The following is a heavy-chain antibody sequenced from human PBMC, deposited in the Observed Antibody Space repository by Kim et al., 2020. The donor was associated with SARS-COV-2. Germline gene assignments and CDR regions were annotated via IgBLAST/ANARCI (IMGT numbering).Heavy chain of an antibody. J-gene: IGHJ5*02. CDR1: GFAFSNYT. D-gene: IGHD6-19*01. V-gene: IGHV3-21*01. CDR2: ITGSSSYI. Sequence: GGSLRLSCAASGFAFSNYTMNWVRQAPGKGLEWVSSITGSSSYIYYADSIKGRFTISRDNADNSLYLQMNSLRAEDTAMYYCARDSRGPSGWDENWFDPWGQGTLVTVSS. CDR3: ARDSRGPSGWDENWFDP.